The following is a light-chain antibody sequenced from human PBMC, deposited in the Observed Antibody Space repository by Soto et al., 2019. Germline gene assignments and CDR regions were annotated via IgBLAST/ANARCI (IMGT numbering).Light chain of an antibody. J-gene: IGKJ5*01. V-gene: IGKV3D-15*01. CDR2: DAS. Sequence: EIMMTQSAAALSLSPGERATLSCRASQGVSSYLAWYQQKPGQAPRLLIYDASNRATGIPARFSGSGSGTDFTLTISSLQSEDFAVYYCQQYEKWPPSITFGQGTRLEIK. CDR1: QGVSSY. CDR3: QQYEKWPPSIT.